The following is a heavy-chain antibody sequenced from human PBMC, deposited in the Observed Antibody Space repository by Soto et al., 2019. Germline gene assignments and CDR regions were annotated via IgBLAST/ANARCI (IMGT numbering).Heavy chain of an antibody. CDR1: GGSISSGGYY. CDR2: IYYSGST. D-gene: IGHD3-3*01. Sequence: QVQLQESGPGLVKPSQTLSLTCTVSGGSISSGGYYWSWIRQHPGKGLEWIGYIYYSGSTYYNLSLKSRVTISVDTSKNQFSLKLSSVTAADTAVYYCARDCHVDGVPHNWFDPWGQGTLVTVSS. J-gene: IGHJ5*02. V-gene: IGHV4-31*03. CDR3: ARDCHVDGVPHNWFDP.